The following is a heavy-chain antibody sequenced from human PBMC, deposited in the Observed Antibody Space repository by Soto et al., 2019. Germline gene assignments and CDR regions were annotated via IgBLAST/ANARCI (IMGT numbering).Heavy chain of an antibody. D-gene: IGHD3-10*01. CDR2: IHRGGST. CDR1: GFTVGNNY. V-gene: IGHV3-66*01. Sequence: EVHLVESGGGLVQPGGSLRLSCAASGFTVGNNYMSWVAQAPGKGLEWVSIIHRGGSTSYADSVKGRFTISRDSSKNILYLQINGLTADDTAVYYCARSANTYGSPFDYWGQGALVTVSS. J-gene: IGHJ4*02. CDR3: ARSANTYGSPFDY.